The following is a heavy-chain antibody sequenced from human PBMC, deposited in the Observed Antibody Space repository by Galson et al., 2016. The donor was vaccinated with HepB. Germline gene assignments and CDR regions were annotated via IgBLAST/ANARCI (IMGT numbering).Heavy chain of an antibody. J-gene: IGHJ4*02. CDR1: GVSIISTTYY. V-gene: IGHV4-39*01. CDR3: ARHSWFFSRFDY. CDR2: IYNSGTT. D-gene: IGHD3-10*01. Sequence: SLTCSVSGVSIISTTYYWVWVRQPPGKGLEWIGSIYNSGTTSYSPSLKSRLTISVDTSRDQFSLNLRSVTAADTAVYFCARHSWFFSRFDYWGQGTLVTVSS.